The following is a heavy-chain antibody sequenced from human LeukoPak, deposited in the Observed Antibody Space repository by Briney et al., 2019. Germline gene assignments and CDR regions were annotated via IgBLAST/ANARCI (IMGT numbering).Heavy chain of an antibody. V-gene: IGHV3-21*01. D-gene: IGHD3-9*01. Sequence: GGSLRLSCAASGFTFSSYSMNWVRQAPGKGLEWVSSISSSSSYIYYADSVKGRFTISRDNAKNPLYLQMNSLRAEDTAVYYCARDYDILVDAFDIWGQGTMVTVSS. J-gene: IGHJ3*02. CDR3: ARDYDILVDAFDI. CDR1: GFTFSSYS. CDR2: ISSSSSYI.